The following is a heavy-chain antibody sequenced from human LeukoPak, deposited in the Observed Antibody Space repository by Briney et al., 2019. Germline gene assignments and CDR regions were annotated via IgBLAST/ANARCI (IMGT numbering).Heavy chain of an antibody. CDR2: INHSGST. D-gene: IGHD3-10*01. Sequence: KPSETLSLTCAVYGGSFSGYYWSWIRQPPGKGLGWIGEINHSGSTNYNPSLKSRVTISEDTSKNQFSLKLSSVTAADTAVYYCARGRYGSGSYQANWGQGTLVTVSS. V-gene: IGHV4-34*01. J-gene: IGHJ4*02. CDR3: ARGRYGSGSYQAN. CDR1: GGSFSGYY.